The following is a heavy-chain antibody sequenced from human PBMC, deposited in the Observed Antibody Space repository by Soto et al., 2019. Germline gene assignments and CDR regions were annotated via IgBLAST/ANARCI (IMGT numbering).Heavy chain of an antibody. D-gene: IGHD3-10*01. CDR1: GYTFTGYA. Sequence: ASVKLSCKACGYTFTGYAMHWVRQAPRQRLEWMGWINAGNGNTKYSQKFQGRVTITRDTSASTAYMELRSLRSDDTAVYYCARGVGSGSYYNQYNWFDPWGQGTLVTVSS. V-gene: IGHV1-3*01. CDR3: ARGVGSGSYYNQYNWFDP. CDR2: INAGNGNT. J-gene: IGHJ5*02.